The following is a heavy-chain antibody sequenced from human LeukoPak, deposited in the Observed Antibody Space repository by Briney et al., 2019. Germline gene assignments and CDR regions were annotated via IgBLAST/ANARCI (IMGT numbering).Heavy chain of an antibody. V-gene: IGHV4-39*01. Sequence: SETLSLTCTVSGGSISSSSYYWGWVRQPPGKGLEWIGSIYYSGSTYYNPSLKSRVTISVDTSKNQFSLKLSSVTAADTAVYYCARLYGSGWYGSLPDAFDIWGQGTMVTVSS. CDR1: GGSISSSSYY. CDR2: IYYSGST. J-gene: IGHJ3*02. D-gene: IGHD6-19*01. CDR3: ARLYGSGWYGSLPDAFDI.